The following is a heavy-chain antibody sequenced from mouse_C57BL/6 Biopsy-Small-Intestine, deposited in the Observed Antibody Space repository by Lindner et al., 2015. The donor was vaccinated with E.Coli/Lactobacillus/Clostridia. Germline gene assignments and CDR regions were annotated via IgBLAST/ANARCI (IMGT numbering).Heavy chain of an antibody. CDR1: GYSFTSYY. V-gene: IGHV1-42*01. Sequence: VQLQESGPDLVKPGASVKISCKASGYSFTSYYMNWVKQSPEKSLEWIGGINPNTGGTTYNPKFRAKATVTVDKSSSTAYMQLRSLTSEDSAVYYCARYYYGSSYFDYWGQGTTLTVSS. D-gene: IGHD1-1*01. CDR2: INPNTGGT. J-gene: IGHJ2*01. CDR3: ARYYYGSSYFDY.